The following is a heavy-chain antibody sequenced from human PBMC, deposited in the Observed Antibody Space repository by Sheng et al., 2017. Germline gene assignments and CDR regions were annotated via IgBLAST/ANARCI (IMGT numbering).Heavy chain of an antibody. J-gene: IGHJ4*02. CDR2: INHSGST. V-gene: IGHV4-34*01. Sequence: QVRLQQWGAGLLKPSETLSLTCAVYGGSFSGYYWSWIRQPPGKGLEWIGEINHSGSTNYDPSLKSRVTISVDTSKNQFSLKLSSVTAADTAVYYCARGLGDSSGYYGDYWGQGTLVTVSS. D-gene: IGHD3-22*01. CDR1: GGSFSGYY. CDR3: ARGLGDSSGYYGDY.